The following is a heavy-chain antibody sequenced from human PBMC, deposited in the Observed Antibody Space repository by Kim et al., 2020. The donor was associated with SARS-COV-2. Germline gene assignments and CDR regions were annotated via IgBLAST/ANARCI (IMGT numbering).Heavy chain of an antibody. CDR1: GFTLSDHY. V-gene: IGHV3-72*01. CDR3: VRLEMKRPYRHYDW. Sequence: GGSLRLSCGASGFTLSDHYMDWVRQAPRKGLEWVGRTGSKASGYITEYAASVKGRFTFSRDDSRNSVYLQMNSVNIEDTAVYFCVRLEMKRPYRHYDWWGQGTLVTVSS. J-gene: IGHJ4*02. CDR2: TGSKASGYIT.